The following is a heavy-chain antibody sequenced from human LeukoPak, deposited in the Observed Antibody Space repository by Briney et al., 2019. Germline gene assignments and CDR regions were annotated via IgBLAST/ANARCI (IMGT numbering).Heavy chain of an antibody. D-gene: IGHD4-17*01. Sequence: SQTLCLTCTVSGGSISSGGHYWSWIRQHPGKGLEWIGYIYYSGSTYYNPSLKSRVTISVDTSKNQFSLKLSSVTAADTAVYYCARSRASGYYGDHLYYFDYWGQGTLVTVSS. V-gene: IGHV4-31*03. CDR1: GGSISSGGHY. CDR2: IYYSGST. CDR3: ARSRASGYYGDHLYYFDY. J-gene: IGHJ4*02.